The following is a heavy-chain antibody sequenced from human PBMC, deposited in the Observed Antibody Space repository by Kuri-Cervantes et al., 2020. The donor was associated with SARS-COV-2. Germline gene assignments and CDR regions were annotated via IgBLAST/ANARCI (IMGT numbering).Heavy chain of an antibody. CDR3: AKPSGELVYYYYYYMDV. J-gene: IGHJ6*03. CDR1: GFTFANYG. V-gene: IGHV3-30*02. CDR2: IHYDGTNK. Sequence: GGSLRLSCAASGFTFANYGMHWVRQAPGKGLEWVAFIHYDGTNKYYADSVKGRFTVSRDNAKNSLYLQMNSLRAEDTAVYYCAKPSGELVYYYYYYMDVWGKGTMVTVSS. D-gene: IGHD1-7*01.